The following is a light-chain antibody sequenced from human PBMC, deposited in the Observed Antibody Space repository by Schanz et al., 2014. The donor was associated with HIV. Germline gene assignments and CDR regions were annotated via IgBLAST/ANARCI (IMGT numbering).Light chain of an antibody. Sequence: EIVLTQSPGSLSLSPGGRATLSCRASQSISSNLAWYQQKPGQAPRLLIYDASSRATGIPARFSGSGSGTDFTLTINRVEPDDFAVYYCQQYSGSPPWTFGQGTKVEIK. V-gene: IGKV3-20*01. CDR2: DAS. J-gene: IGKJ1*01. CDR3: QQYSGSPPWT. CDR1: QSISSN.